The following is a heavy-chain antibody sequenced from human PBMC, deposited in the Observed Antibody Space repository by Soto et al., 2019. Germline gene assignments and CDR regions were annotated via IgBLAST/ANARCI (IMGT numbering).Heavy chain of an antibody. D-gene: IGHD4-17*01. CDR1: GYTFISYG. J-gene: IGHJ4*02. Sequence: ASVKVSCKASGYTFISYGINWVRQAPGQGPEWMGWISAFNDDTNYAQNLQGRVAMTRDTSTSTAHMELRSLRSDDSAMHFCARAAPAYGDSDYWGQGTLVTVSS. CDR2: ISAFNDDT. CDR3: ARAAPAYGDSDY. V-gene: IGHV1-18*01.